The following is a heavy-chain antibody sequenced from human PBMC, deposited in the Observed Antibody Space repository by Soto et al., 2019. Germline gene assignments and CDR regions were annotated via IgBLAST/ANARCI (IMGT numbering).Heavy chain of an antibody. J-gene: IGHJ4*02. CDR1: GFPFGNFL. CDR2: IRSQPYGGTA. CDR3: IGSFPF. Sequence: EVYLVESGGGLVEPGRSLRLSCTASGFPFGNFLMSWFRQAPGKGMEWVGFIRSQPYGGTAEYAASVRGRFTISRDDSKGIAYLQKNSLQTEDSGVYYCIGSFPFWGQGTLVTVSS. V-gene: IGHV3-49*03. D-gene: IGHD3-10*01.